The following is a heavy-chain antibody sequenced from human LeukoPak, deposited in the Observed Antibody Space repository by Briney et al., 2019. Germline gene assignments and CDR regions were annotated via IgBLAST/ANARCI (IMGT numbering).Heavy chain of an antibody. J-gene: IGHJ4*02. D-gene: IGHD6-6*01. CDR3: ARGHLVFAY. V-gene: IGHV4-59*01. Sequence: SETLSLTCAVSGGSISDYYWSWIRQPPGKGLEWIGYVYYSGSTSYNPSLKSRVTISVDTSKNQFSLKVSSVTAADTALYYCARGHLVFAYWGQGTLVTVSS. CDR1: GGSISDYY. CDR2: VYYSGST.